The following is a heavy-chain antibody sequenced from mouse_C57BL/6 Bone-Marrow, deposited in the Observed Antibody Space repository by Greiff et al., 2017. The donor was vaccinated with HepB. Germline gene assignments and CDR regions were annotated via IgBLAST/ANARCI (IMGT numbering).Heavy chain of an antibody. CDR3: TTGYDGGLDY. CDR1: GYTFTDYE. V-gene: IGHV1-15*01. D-gene: IGHD2-2*01. Sequence: VQLQQSGAELVRPGASVTLSCKASGYTFTDYEMHRVKQTPVHGLEWIGAIDPETGGTAYNQKFKGKAILTADKSSSTAYMELRSLTSEDSAVYYCTTGYDGGLDYWGQGTTLTVSS. CDR2: IDPETGGT. J-gene: IGHJ2*01.